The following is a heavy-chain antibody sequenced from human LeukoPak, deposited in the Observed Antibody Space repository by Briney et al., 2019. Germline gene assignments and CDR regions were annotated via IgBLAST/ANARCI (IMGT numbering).Heavy chain of an antibody. CDR3: ARDFSSGLFDY. J-gene: IGHJ4*02. Sequence: SETLSLTCTVSGGSISSYYWSWIRQPPGKGLEWIGYIYYSGSTNYNPSLKSRVTISVDTSKNQFSLKLSSVTAADTAVYYCARDFSSGLFDYWGQGALVTVSS. D-gene: IGHD3-22*01. V-gene: IGHV4-59*01. CDR1: GGSISSYY. CDR2: IYYSGST.